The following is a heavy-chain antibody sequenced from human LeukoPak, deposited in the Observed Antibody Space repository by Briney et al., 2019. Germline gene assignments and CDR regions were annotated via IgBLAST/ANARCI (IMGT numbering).Heavy chain of an antibody. V-gene: IGHV4-59*12. CDR2: ISDIGSI. D-gene: IGHD1-1*01. J-gene: IGHJ4*02. Sequence: SETLSLTCIVSGGSISNFYWSWIRQSAGRGLEWIAYISDIGSINYNPSLKSRVTISLDTSKNQFSLKLSSVTAADTAVYYCARSALLEPRSRAFDYWGQGTLVTVSS. CDR1: GGSISNFY. CDR3: ARSALLEPRSRAFDY.